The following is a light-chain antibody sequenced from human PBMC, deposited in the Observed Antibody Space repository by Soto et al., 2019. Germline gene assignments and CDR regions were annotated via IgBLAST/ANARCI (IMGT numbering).Light chain of an antibody. J-gene: IGKJ3*01. Sequence: AIRMTQSPSSFSASTGDRVTITCRASQSVSNYLAWYQQKPGRAPKLLIYGASTLQSGVPSTFNRSGSGTAFTLTISRLQSDDFATYYCQQYFTFPVTSGPGTIVDF. CDR1: QSVSNY. CDR2: GAS. V-gene: IGKV1-8*01. CDR3: QQYFTFPVT.